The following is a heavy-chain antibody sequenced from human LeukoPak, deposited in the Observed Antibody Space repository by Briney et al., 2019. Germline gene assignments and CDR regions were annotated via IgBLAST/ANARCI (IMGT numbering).Heavy chain of an antibody. CDR3: ASTAVGAITADY. J-gene: IGHJ4*02. V-gene: IGHV3-48*02. D-gene: IGHD1-26*01. CDR1: GVSFSTYN. Sequence: GGSLRLSCAASGVSFSTYNMNWVRQAPGKGLEWISYTSSSGVTTYYADSVRGRVTMSRDNAKNSVFLQMNSLRDEDTAVYYCASTAVGAITADYWGQGTLVTVSS. CDR2: TSSSGVTT.